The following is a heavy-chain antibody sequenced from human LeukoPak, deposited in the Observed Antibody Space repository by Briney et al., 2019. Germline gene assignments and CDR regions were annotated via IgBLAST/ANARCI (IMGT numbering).Heavy chain of an antibody. CDR2: IKQDGSEK. Sequence: GGSLRLSCAASGINFITYALHWVRQAPGKGLEWVANIKQDGSEKYYVDSVKGRFTISRDNAKNSLYLQMNSLRAEDTAVYYCAKDQDSNDYWGQGTLVTVSS. J-gene: IGHJ4*02. CDR1: GINFITYA. V-gene: IGHV3-7*03. CDR3: AKDQDSNDY.